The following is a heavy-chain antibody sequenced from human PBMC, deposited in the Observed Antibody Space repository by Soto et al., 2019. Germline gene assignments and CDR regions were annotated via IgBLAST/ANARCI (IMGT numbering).Heavy chain of an antibody. J-gene: IGHJ6*02. CDR1: GFTFRSYA. D-gene: IGHD3-3*01. CDR3: ARDRVLNYDFWSGYFYPDYYYYGMDV. Sequence: GGSLRLSCAASGFTFRSYAMRWVRQAPGKGLEWVAVISYDGSNKYYADSVKGRFTISRDNSKNTLYLQMNSLRAEDTAVYYCARDRVLNYDFWSGYFYPDYYYYGMDVWGQGTTVTVSS. V-gene: IGHV3-30-3*01. CDR2: ISYDGSNK.